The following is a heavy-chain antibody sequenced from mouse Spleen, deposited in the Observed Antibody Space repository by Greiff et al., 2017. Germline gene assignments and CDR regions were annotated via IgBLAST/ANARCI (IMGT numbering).Heavy chain of an antibody. CDR2: IDPENGDT. CDR3: TTPISGFWYFDV. D-gene: IGHD1-2*01. J-gene: IGHJ1*03. Sequence: EVQLQQSGAELVRPGASVKLSCTASGFNIKDDYMHWVKQRPEQGLEWIGWIDPENGDTEYASKFQGKATITADTSSNTAYLQLSSLTSEDTAVYYCTTPISGFWYFDVWGTGTTVTVSS. CDR1: GFNIKDDY. V-gene: IGHV14-4*01.